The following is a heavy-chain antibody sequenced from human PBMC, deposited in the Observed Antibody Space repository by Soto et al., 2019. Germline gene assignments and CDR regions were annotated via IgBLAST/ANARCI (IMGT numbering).Heavy chain of an antibody. D-gene: IGHD2-2*01. Sequence: GGSLRLSCAASGFTFSSYAISWVRQAPGKGLEWVSTLSGSGGTTYHADSVKGRFTISRDNSKTTLYLQMNSLRAEDTAVYYCAKDLAGTIVVVPAARFYYYGMDVWGRGTTVTVSS. J-gene: IGHJ6*02. CDR3: AKDLAGTIVVVPAARFYYYGMDV. CDR1: GFTFSSYA. V-gene: IGHV3-23*01. CDR2: LSGSGGTT.